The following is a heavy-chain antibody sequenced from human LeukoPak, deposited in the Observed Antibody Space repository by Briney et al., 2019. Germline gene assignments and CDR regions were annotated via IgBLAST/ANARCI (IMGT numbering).Heavy chain of an antibody. Sequence: SQTLSLTCTVSGGSISSYYWSWIRQPPGKGLEWIGYIYYSGSTNYNPSLKSRVTISVDTSKNQFSLKLSSVTAADTAVYYCARDGDYDSPFDYWGQGTLVTVSS. CDR2: IYYSGST. CDR3: ARDGDYDSPFDY. V-gene: IGHV4-59*01. J-gene: IGHJ4*02. D-gene: IGHD3-22*01. CDR1: GGSISSYY.